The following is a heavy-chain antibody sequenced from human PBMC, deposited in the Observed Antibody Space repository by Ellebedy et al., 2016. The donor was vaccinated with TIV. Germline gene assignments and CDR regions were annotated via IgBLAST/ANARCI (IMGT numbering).Heavy chain of an antibody. D-gene: IGHD4-17*01. Sequence: GESLKISCVASGFSFRSYWMSWVRQAPGKGLEWVANIRDDSEKYYVDSVRGQFTISRDNSETSLYLQMHNLSADDTAVYFCARRGSYGDYAVHINNRFDRWGPGTLVTVSS. CDR2: IRDDSEK. V-gene: IGHV3-7*01. J-gene: IGHJ5*02. CDR1: GFSFRSYW. CDR3: ARRGSYGDYAVHINNRFDR.